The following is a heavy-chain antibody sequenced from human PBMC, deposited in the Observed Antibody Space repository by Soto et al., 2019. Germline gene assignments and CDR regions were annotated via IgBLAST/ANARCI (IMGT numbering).Heavy chain of an antibody. CDR2: IYPGDSDP. CDR3: ARHKGYCSSTSCYGMDV. Sequence: GESLKISCEGSGYTFTTYWVAWVRQMPGKGLEWVGSIYPGDSDPRYNPSVQGQVTISADRSISTAYLQWNSLKASDTAMYFCARHKGYCSSTSCYGMDVWGQGTTVTVSS. CDR1: GYTFTTYW. J-gene: IGHJ6*02. V-gene: IGHV5-51*01. D-gene: IGHD2-15*01.